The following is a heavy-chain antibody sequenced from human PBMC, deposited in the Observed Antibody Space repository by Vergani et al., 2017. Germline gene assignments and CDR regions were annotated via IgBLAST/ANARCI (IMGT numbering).Heavy chain of an antibody. CDR2: IYYSGST. V-gene: IGHV4-31*03. CDR3: ARLKGEYYDILTGYYHFDY. J-gene: IGHJ4*02. Sequence: QVQLQESGPGLVKPSQTLSLTCTVSGGSISSGGYYWSWIRQPPGKGLEWIGYIYYSGSTYYNPSLKSRVTISVDTSKNQFSLKLSSVTAADTAVYYCARLKGEYYDILTGYYHFDYWGQGTLVTVSS. D-gene: IGHD3-9*01. CDR1: GGSISSGGYY.